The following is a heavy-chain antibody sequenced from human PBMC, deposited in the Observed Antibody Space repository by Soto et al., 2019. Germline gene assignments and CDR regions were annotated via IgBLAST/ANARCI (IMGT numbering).Heavy chain of an antibody. D-gene: IGHD2-2*01. CDR1: GYTFTSYW. CDR3: ARPPEPAALLGAFDI. J-gene: IGHJ3*02. Sequence: GESLKISCKASGYTFTSYWIAWVRQMPGKGLEWMGIIYPGDSDTRYSPSFQGQVTIAADRSISTAYLQWSSLKASDTAMYYCARPPEPAALLGAFDIWGQGTMVTVSS. V-gene: IGHV5-51*01. CDR2: IYPGDSDT.